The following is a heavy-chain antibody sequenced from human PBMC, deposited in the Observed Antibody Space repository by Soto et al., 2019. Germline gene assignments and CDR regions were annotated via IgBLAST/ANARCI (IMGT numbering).Heavy chain of an antibody. CDR3: ARMASFGSLNWFDP. CDR1: GYTFTNND. J-gene: IGHJ5*02. V-gene: IGHV1-8*01. CDR2: MNPGSGDT. D-gene: IGHD5-18*01. Sequence: ASVKVSCKASGYTFTNNDVTWVRQATGQGLEWMGWMNPGSGDTGYAQKFQGRVTMTRNISIATAYMELSSLRSEDTAIYYCARMASFGSLNWFDPWGQGTLVTVS.